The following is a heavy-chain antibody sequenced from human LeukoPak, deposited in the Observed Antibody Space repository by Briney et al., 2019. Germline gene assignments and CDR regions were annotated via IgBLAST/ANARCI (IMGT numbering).Heavy chain of an antibody. CDR2: MYYTGNT. Sequence: PSETLSLTCTVSGGSISNYYWNWIRQPPGKGLEWIGYMYYTGNTNYNPSLKSRVTISVDTSKNQFSLYLSSVTAADTAVYYCARGRLREITLFGVVTHDVFDIWGQGTMVTVSS. CDR1: GGSISNYY. J-gene: IGHJ3*02. CDR3: ARGRLREITLFGVVTHDVFDI. D-gene: IGHD3-3*01. V-gene: IGHV4-59*01.